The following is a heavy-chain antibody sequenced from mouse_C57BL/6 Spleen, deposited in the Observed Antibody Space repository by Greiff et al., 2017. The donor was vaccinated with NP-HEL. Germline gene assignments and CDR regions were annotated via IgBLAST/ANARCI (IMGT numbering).Heavy chain of an antibody. CDR2: IYPGDGDT. CDR3: AREDLVVATPYYAMDY. Sequence: VQLQQSGAELVKPGASVKISCKASGYAFSSYWMNWVKQRPGKGLEWIGQIYPGDGDTNYNGKFKGKATLTADKSSSTAYMQLSSLTSEDSAVYFCAREDLVVATPYYAMDYWGQGTSVTVSS. D-gene: IGHD1-1*01. CDR1: GYAFSSYW. J-gene: IGHJ4*01. V-gene: IGHV1-80*01.